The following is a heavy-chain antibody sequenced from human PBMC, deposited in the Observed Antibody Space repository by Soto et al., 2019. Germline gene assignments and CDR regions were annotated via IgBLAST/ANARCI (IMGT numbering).Heavy chain of an antibody. CDR3: ARPEYYYDSSGYYSY. CDR2: INAGNGNT. CDR1: GYTFTSYA. D-gene: IGHD3-22*01. Sequence: ASVKVSCKASGYTFTSYAMHWVRQAPGQRLEWMGWINAGNGNTKYSQKFQGRVTITRDTSASTAYMELSSLRSEDTAVYYCARPEYYYDSSGYYSYWGQGTLVTVSS. V-gene: IGHV1-3*01. J-gene: IGHJ4*02.